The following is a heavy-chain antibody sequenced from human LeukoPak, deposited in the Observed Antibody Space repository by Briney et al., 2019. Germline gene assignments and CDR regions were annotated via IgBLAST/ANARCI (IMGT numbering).Heavy chain of an antibody. CDR3: ARGRVSSSTWYSTYYYYFYMDV. V-gene: IGHV4-39*07. Sequence: SETLSLTCTVSGGSISSSNHYWGWIRQPPGKGLEWIGSIYYSGATYYNPSLASRVTISIDTSNNQFSLKLSSVTAADTAVYFCARGRVSSSTWYSTYYYYFYMDVWGEGTTVTVSS. D-gene: IGHD6-13*01. CDR1: GGSISSSNHY. J-gene: IGHJ6*03. CDR2: IYYSGAT.